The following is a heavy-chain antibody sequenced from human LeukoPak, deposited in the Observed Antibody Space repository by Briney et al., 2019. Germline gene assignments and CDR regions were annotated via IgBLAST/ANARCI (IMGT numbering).Heavy chain of an antibody. J-gene: IGHJ4*02. Sequence: GGSLRLSCAASGFTFSTYSKNWVRQAPGKGLEWVSSISSGGRYIYYADSVKGRFTISRDNAKNSLYLQMNSLRAEDTALYYCARCSGGSCYHSAEYWGQGTLVTVSS. CDR1: GFTFSTYS. D-gene: IGHD2-15*01. CDR3: ARCSGGSCYHSAEY. V-gene: IGHV3-21*01. CDR2: ISSGGRYI.